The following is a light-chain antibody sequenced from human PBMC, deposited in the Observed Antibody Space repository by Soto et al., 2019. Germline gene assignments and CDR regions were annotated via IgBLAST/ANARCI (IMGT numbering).Light chain of an antibody. V-gene: IGKV1-27*01. CDR3: HKYNSALPT. CDR1: QGIYNY. J-gene: IGKJ5*01. Sequence: DIQMTQSPSSLSASVGDRVTITCRASQGIYNYLAWYQQKPGKAPKLLIYAASTLEAGVPSRFSGSGSGTGFTPTISSLQPEDGSTYYCHKYNSALPTFRQGTRLEIK. CDR2: AAS.